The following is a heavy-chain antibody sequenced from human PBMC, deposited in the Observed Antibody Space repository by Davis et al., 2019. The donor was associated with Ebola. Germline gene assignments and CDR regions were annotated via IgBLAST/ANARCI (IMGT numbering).Heavy chain of an antibody. J-gene: IGHJ6*02. CDR2: ISGSGGSI. CDR3: AKIFSNWNYFYYYYGMDV. CDR1: GFTFSSYA. Sequence: PGGSLRLSCAASGFTFSSYAMSWVRQAPGKGLEWVSAISGSGGSIYYADSVKGRFTISRDNSKNTLYLQMNSLRAEDTAVYYCAKIFSNWNYFYYYYGMDVWGQGTTVTVSS. D-gene: IGHD1-7*01. V-gene: IGHV3-23*01.